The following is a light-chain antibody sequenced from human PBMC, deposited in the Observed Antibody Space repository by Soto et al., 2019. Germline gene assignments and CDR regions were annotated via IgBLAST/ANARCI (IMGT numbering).Light chain of an antibody. CDR3: SSLTTSSTWV. Sequence: QSVLTQPASVSGSPGQSITISCTGTSSDIGVYNYVSWYQQHPGKAPKLIIYQVRNRPSGVSDRFSGSKSGNTASLIISGLQAEDEADYYCSSLTTSSTWVFGGGTKVTVL. CDR1: SSDIGVYNY. CDR2: QVR. V-gene: IGLV2-14*01. J-gene: IGLJ3*02.